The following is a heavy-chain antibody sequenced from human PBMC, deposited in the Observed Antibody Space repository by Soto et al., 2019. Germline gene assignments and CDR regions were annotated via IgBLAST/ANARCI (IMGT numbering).Heavy chain of an antibody. CDR1: GYTFTNYG. D-gene: IGHD1-26*01. Sequence: QVRLVQSGGEVKKPGASVKVSCKASGYTFTNYGISWVRQAPGQGLEWMGWISAHNGNTYYAQKFQGRVTMTTDTXTXIAYMEPRRLRSDDTAVYYCASDVLREPPYRAAVDIWGQGTMVTVSS. CDR2: ISAHNGNT. CDR3: ASDVLREPPYRAAVDI. J-gene: IGHJ3*02. V-gene: IGHV1-18*01.